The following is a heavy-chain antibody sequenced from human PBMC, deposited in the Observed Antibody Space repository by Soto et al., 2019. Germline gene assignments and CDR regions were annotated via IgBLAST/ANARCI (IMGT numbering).Heavy chain of an antibody. CDR3: AYSRDGGYSGYDPNYYCYGMDV. Sequence: ASVKVSCKASGYTFTSYGISWVRQAPGQGLEWMGWISAYNGNTNYAQKLQGRVTMTTDTSTSTAYMELRSLRSDDTAVYYCAYSRDGGYSGYDPNYYCYGMDVWGQGTTVTVSS. D-gene: IGHD5-12*01. J-gene: IGHJ6*02. CDR2: ISAYNGNT. V-gene: IGHV1-18*01. CDR1: GYTFTSYG.